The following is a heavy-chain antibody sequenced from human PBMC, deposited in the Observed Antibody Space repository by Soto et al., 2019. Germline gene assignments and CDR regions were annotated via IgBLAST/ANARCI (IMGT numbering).Heavy chain of an antibody. CDR2: ISDDSSRT. V-gene: IGHV3-23*01. Sequence: EVQLLESGGGLVQPGGSLRLSCAASGFTFNTFEMSWVRQAPGRGLEWVSFISDDSSRTYYADAVKGRFTISRDNSKYTLYLQMNSLTAEDTAVYACVKGGWLDFWGQGTLVTGSS. J-gene: IGHJ5*01. CDR3: VKGGWLDF. D-gene: IGHD3-16*01. CDR1: GFTFNTFE.